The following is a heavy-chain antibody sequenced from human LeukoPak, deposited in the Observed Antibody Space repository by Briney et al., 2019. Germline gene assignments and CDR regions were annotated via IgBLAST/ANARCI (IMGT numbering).Heavy chain of an antibody. J-gene: IGHJ6*03. CDR3: AKRGNPAVGHHYLDV. CDR1: GFTFSSYD. V-gene: IGHV3-23*01. Sequence: GGSLRLSCAASGFTFSSYDMGWVRQAPGKGLEWVSSITLSGGSTFYADSVMGRFTISRDNSQNTLYLQMNSLSAEDTAVYYCAKRGNPAVGHHYLDVWGKGTTVSVSS. D-gene: IGHD2-2*01. CDR2: ITLSGGST.